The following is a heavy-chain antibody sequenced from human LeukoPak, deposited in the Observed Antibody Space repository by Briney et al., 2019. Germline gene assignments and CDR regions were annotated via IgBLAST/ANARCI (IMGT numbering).Heavy chain of an antibody. CDR3: ARVPTRIAAGNAPDV. J-gene: IGHJ6*02. V-gene: IGHV3-7*01. CDR1: GFTFSSYW. D-gene: IGHD6-13*01. Sequence: PGGFLRLSCAASGFTFSSYWMSWVRQDPGKGLEWVANIKQDGSEKYYVDSLKGRFTISRDNAKSSLCLQMNSLRAEDTAVYYCARVPTRIAAGNAPDVWGQGTTVTVS. CDR2: IKQDGSEK.